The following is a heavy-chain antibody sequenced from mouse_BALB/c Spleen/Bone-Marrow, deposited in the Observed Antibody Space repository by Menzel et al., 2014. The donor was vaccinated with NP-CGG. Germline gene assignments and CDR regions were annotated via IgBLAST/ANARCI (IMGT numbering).Heavy chain of an antibody. V-gene: IGHV7-3*02. J-gene: IGHJ1*01. CDR2: IRNKANGYTT. CDR3: ARDNYYGSSYIWYFDV. Sequence: EVQLVESGGGLVQPGGSLILSCAPSGFTFTDYYMSWVRQPPGKALEWLGFIRNKANGYTTEYSVSVKGRFTISRDNSQSILYLQMNTLRAEDSATYYCARDNYYGSSYIWYFDVWGAGTTVTVSS. CDR1: GFTFTDYY. D-gene: IGHD1-1*01.